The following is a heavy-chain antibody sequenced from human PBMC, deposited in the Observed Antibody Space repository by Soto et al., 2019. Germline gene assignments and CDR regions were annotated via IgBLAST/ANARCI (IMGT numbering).Heavy chain of an antibody. V-gene: IGHV3-30*18. Sequence: GGSLRLSCEASGFTFSRYGMHWVRQAPGMGLEWVAVVSHDGLAQYYGDAVKGRFTISRDNSQSTLYLQMNSLRDEDTAIYYCAKETIEVGGPNYFDFWGQGVLVTSPQ. CDR2: VSHDGLAQ. CDR3: AKETIEVGGPNYFDF. D-gene: IGHD6-19*01. J-gene: IGHJ4*02. CDR1: GFTFSRYG.